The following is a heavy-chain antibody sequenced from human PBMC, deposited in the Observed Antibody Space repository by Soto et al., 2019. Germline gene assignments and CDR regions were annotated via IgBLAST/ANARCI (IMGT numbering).Heavy chain of an antibody. Sequence: SETLSVTCTVSGCSISSSSSYWGWIRQPPGKGLEWIGTTYYSGSTYYSPSLKSRIAISVDTSKSQFSLNLSSVTAADTAVYYCARHSGTYYDPFHIWGQGTMVT. CDR3: ARHSGTYYDPFHI. V-gene: IGHV4-39*01. J-gene: IGHJ3*02. CDR1: GCSISSSSSY. CDR2: TYYSGST. D-gene: IGHD1-26*01.